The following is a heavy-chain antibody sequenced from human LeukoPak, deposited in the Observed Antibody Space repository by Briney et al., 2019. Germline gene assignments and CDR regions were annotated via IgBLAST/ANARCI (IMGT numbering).Heavy chain of an antibody. CDR2: ISGSGGST. CDR3: AKIRGLYSSSYPRGFLVY. J-gene: IGHJ4*02. Sequence: GGSLRLSCAASRFTFSSYAMSWVRQAPGKGLEWVSAISGSGGSTYYADSVKGRFTISRDNSKNTLYLQMNSLRAEDTAVYYCAKIRGLYSSSYPRGFLVYWGQGTLVTVSS. CDR1: RFTFSSYA. D-gene: IGHD6-13*01. V-gene: IGHV3-23*01.